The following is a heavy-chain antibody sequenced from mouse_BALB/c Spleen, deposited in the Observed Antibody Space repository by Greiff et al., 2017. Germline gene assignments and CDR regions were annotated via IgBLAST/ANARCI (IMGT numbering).Heavy chain of an antibody. CDR1: GFNIKDTY. CDR2: IDPANGNT. J-gene: IGHJ1*01. D-gene: IGHD2-3*01. CDR3: ARSDDWYFDV. V-gene: IGHV14-3*02. Sequence: VQLKESGAELVKPGASVKLSCTASGFNIKDTYMHWVKQRPEQGLEWIGRIDPANGNTKYDPKFQGKATITADTSSNTAYLQLSSLTSEDTAVYYCARSDDWYFDVWGAGTTVTVSS.